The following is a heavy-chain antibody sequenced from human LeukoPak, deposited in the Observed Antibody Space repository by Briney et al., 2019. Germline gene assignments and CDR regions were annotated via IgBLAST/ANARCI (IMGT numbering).Heavy chain of an antibody. V-gene: IGHV3-49*04. CDR3: TIDEGIVVVPAAAYFDY. CDR2: IRSKAYGRTT. D-gene: IGHD2-2*01. CDR1: GFTFGDYA. J-gene: IGHJ4*02. Sequence: GGSLRLSCTASGFTFGDYAMSWVRQAPGKGLEWVGFIRSKAYGRTTESAASVKGRFTISRDDSKSIAYLQMNSLKTEDTAVYYCTIDEGIVVVPAAAYFDYWGQGTLVTVSS.